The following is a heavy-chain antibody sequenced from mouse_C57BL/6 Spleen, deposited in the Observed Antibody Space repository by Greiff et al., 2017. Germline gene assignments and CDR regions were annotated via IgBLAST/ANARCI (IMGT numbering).Heavy chain of an antibody. J-gene: IGHJ3*01. D-gene: IGHD4-1*01. V-gene: IGHV1-82*01. CDR2: IYPGDGDT. CDR3: ATGTWD. CDR1: GYAFSSSW. Sequence: VQLQQSGPELVKPGASVKISCKASGYAFSSSWMNWVKQRPGKRLEWIGRIYPGDGDTNYNGKFKGKATLTADKSSSTAYMQLSSLTSEDSAVYFCATGTWDWGQGTLVTVSA.